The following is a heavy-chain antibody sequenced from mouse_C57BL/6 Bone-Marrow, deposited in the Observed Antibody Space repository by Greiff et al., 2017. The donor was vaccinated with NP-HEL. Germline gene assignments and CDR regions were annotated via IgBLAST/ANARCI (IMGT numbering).Heavy chain of an antibody. CDR1: GYTFTDYE. CDR3: TKNYYGSSYVRVDY. Sequence: VQLQQSGAELVRPGASVTLSCKASGYTFTDYEMHWVKQTPVHGLEWIGAIDPETGGTAYNQKFKGKAILTADKSSSTAYMELRSLTSEDSAVYYGTKNYYGSSYVRVDYWGQGTTLTVSS. J-gene: IGHJ2*01. V-gene: IGHV1-15*01. D-gene: IGHD1-1*01. CDR2: IDPETGGT.